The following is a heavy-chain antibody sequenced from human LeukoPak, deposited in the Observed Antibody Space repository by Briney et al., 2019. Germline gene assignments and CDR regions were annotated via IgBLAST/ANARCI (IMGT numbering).Heavy chain of an antibody. V-gene: IGHV1-8*01. J-gene: IGHJ4*02. D-gene: IGHD1-26*01. CDR1: GYTFTNYD. CDR2: MNPNSGNT. CDR3: ARVDYSGSYADY. Sequence: ASVEVSCKASGYTFTNYDINWVRQATGQELEWMGWMNPNSGNTGYAQKFQGRVTMTRNTSISTAYMELSSLRSEDTAVYYCARVDYSGSYADYWGQGTLVTVSS.